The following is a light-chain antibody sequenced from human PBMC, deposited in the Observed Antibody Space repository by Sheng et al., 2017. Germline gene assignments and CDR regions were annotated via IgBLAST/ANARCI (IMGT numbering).Light chain of an antibody. Sequence: AIQLTQSPSSLSASVGDRVTITCRASQGISSALAWYQQKPGKAPKLLIYDASSLESGVPSRFSGSGSGTYFTLTISRLQPEDIATYFCLHDYGPPYGFGQGTKLGI. CDR2: DAS. J-gene: IGKJ2*03. CDR1: QGISSA. CDR3: LHDYGPPYG. V-gene: IGKV1-13*02.